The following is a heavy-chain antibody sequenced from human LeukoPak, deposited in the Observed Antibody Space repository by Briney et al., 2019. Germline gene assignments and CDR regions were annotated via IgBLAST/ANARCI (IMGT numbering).Heavy chain of an antibody. D-gene: IGHD6-19*01. J-gene: IGHJ4*02. Sequence: GGSLRLSCAASGFTFSSCSMNWVRQAPGKGLEWVSSISSSSSYIYYADSVKGRFTISRDNAKNSLYLQMNSLRAEDTAVYYCAKGTLRIAVAGTVDYWGQGTLVTVSS. V-gene: IGHV3-21*04. CDR2: ISSSSSYI. CDR3: AKGTLRIAVAGTVDY. CDR1: GFTFSSCS.